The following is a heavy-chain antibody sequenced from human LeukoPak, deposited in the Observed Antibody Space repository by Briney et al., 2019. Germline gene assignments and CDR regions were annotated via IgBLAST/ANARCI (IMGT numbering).Heavy chain of an antibody. CDR1: GDSFSGYY. CDR2: INDSGST. CDR3: ARRVSYYYFYMDV. V-gene: IGHV4-34*01. J-gene: IGHJ6*03. Sequence: SETLSLTCGVSGDSFSGYYWSWIRQSPGKGLEWMAEINDSGSTNFNPSLKSRLRISLDASKNQFSLTLSSVTAADTAAYYCARRVSYYYFYMDVWGNGTTVTVSS.